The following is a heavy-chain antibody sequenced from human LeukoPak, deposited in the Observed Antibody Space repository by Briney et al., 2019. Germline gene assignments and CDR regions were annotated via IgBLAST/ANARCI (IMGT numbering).Heavy chain of an antibody. V-gene: IGHV1-58*02. J-gene: IGHJ6*02. D-gene: IGHD2-15*01. Sequence: PVKVSRKASGFTFSSSATPGGPRGPGQRPGWRGWIVVGSGNTNHAQKSQERVTITRDMSTSTAYMELSSLRSEDTAVYYCATNVAATGYYYGMDVWGQGTTVTVSS. CDR2: IVVGSGNT. CDR1: GFTFSSSA. CDR3: ATNVAATGYYYGMDV.